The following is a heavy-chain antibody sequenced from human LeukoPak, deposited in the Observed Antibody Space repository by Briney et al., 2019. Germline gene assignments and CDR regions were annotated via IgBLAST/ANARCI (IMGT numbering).Heavy chain of an antibody. CDR3: AKHGEFCGGGTGYDY. Sequence: PSETLSLTCTVSGGSISSSSYYWGWIRQPPGKGLEWIGSIYYSGSTYYNPSLKSRVTISVDTSKNQLSLKLSSVTAADTAVYYCAKHGEFCGGGTGYDYWAQEPRVTVSS. CDR1: GGSISSSSYY. J-gene: IGHJ4*02. V-gene: IGHV4-39*01. CDR2: IYYSGST. D-gene: IGHD2-15*01.